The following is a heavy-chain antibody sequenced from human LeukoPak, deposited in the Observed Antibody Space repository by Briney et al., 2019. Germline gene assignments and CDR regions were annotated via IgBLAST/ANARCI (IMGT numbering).Heavy chain of an antibody. D-gene: IGHD2-21*02. CDR3: ASLAYCGGDCYSGAFDI. Sequence: SETLSLTCTVSGGSISSGSYYWSWIRQPAGKALEWIGRIYTSGSTNYNPSLKSRVTISVDTSKNQFSLKLSSVTAADTAVYYCASLAYCGGDCYSGAFDIWGQGTMVTVSS. V-gene: IGHV4-61*02. CDR1: GGSISSGSYY. J-gene: IGHJ3*02. CDR2: IYTSGST.